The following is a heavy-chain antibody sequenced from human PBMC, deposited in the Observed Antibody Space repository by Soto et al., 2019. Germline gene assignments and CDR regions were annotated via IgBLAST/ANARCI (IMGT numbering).Heavy chain of an antibody. CDR3: ARVRLSVAVNDALDV. V-gene: IGHV3-30*14. D-gene: IGHD3-3*02. Sequence: QVHLVESGGGVVQPGRSLRLSCAASEFTFSDYVIHWVRQAAGKGLEWVASMTYDGATEYYADSVKGRFTMSRDNSKRTLSLQMNSLRPEDTAVYYCARVRLSVAVNDALDVWGQGTTVTVSS. CDR1: EFTFSDYV. CDR2: MTYDGATE. J-gene: IGHJ3*01.